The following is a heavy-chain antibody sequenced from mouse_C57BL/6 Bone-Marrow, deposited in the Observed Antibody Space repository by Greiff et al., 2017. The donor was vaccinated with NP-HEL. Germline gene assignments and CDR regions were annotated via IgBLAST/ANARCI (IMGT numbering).Heavy chain of an antibody. CDR2: IYPGGGYT. CDR3: AQGPFYDGYFDY. J-gene: IGHJ2*01. V-gene: IGHV1-63*01. D-gene: IGHD2-3*01. CDR1: GYTFTNYW. Sequence: QVQLQQSGAELVRPGSSVKMSCKASGYTFTNYWIGWAKQRPGHGLEWIGDIYPGGGYTNYNEKFKGKATLTADKSSSTAYMQFSSLTSEDSAIYYCAQGPFYDGYFDYWGQGTTLTVSS.